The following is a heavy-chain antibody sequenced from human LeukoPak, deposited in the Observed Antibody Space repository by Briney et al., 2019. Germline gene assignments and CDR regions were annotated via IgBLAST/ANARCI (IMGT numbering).Heavy chain of an antibody. V-gene: IGHV1-69*04. D-gene: IGHD6-13*01. CDR2: FIPILGIA. CDR1: GYTFTSYA. J-gene: IGHJ4*02. Sequence: SVKVSCKASGYTFTSYAISWVRQAPGQGLEWMGRFIPILGIANYAQKFQGRVTITADKSTSTAYMELSSLRSEDTAVYYCARDPTAAAPYWGQGTLVTVSS. CDR3: ARDPTAAAPY.